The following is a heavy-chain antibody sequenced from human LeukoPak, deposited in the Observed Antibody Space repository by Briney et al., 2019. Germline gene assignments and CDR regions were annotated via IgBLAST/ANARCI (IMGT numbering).Heavy chain of an antibody. D-gene: IGHD4-17*01. CDR2: IHTSGST. V-gene: IGHV4-4*07. CDR1: RGSISTYH. CDR3: ARDKALTVPGAFDI. Sequence: SETLSLTCTVSRGSISTYHWSWIRQPAGKGLEWIGRIHTSGSTNYNPSLKSRVTMSVDTSKNQFSLRLTSVTAADTAVYYCARDKALTVPGAFDIWGQGTMVTVSS. J-gene: IGHJ3*02.